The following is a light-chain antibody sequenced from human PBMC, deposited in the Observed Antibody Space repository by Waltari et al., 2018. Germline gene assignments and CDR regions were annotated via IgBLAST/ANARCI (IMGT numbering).Light chain of an antibody. CDR2: EVS. CDR3: NSYAGSNIYV. Sequence: QSALTQPPSASGSPGQSVTISCTGTSRDVGGYNYVSWYHQHPGKAPKLMIYEVSKRPSGVPDRFSASKSGNTASLTVSGLQAEDEADYYCNSYAGSNIYVFGGGTKLTVL. V-gene: IGLV2-8*01. J-gene: IGLJ2*01. CDR1: SRDVGGYNY.